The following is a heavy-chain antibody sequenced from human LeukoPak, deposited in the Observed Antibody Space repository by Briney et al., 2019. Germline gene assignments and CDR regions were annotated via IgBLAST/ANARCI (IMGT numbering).Heavy chain of an antibody. V-gene: IGHV3-23*01. CDR1: GFTFSSYA. CDR3: AKDGGTLPYFLDL. Sequence: GGSLRLSCAASGFTFSSYAMTWVRQAPGKGLQWVSAVSGSGAHTYYADSVKGRFTISRDNSRDTLYLQMNSLRAEDTAIYIIAKDGGTLPYFLDLWGKGTPVIVSS. J-gene: IGHJ6*03. CDR2: VSGSGAHT. D-gene: IGHD1-26*01.